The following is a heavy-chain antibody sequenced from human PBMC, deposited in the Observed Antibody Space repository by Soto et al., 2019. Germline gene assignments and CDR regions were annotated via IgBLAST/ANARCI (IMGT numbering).Heavy chain of an antibody. J-gene: IGHJ5*02. CDR2: INHSGST. D-gene: IGHD3-3*01. V-gene: IGHV4-34*01. Sequence: KASETLSLTCAVYGGSFSGYYWSWIRQPPGKGLEWIGEINHSGSTNYNPSLKSRVTISVDTSKNQFSLKLSSVTAADTAVYYCARGNYDFWSGYLNWFDPWGQGTLVTVSS. CDR3: ARGNYDFWSGYLNWFDP. CDR1: GGSFSGYY.